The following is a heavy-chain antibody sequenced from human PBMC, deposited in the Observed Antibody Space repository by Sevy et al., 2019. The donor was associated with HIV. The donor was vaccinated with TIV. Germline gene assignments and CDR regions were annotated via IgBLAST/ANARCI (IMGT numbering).Heavy chain of an antibody. CDR2: ISSDGNSQ. D-gene: IGHD1-26*01. Sequence: GGSLRLSCAASGFTVSSNYMSWVRQAPGKGLEWVAVISSDGNSQYSADSVKGRFTISRDNSKNTLYLQMDSLRVEDTAVYYCARDLISGSYSQSLDYWGQGTLVTVSS. V-gene: IGHV3-53*05. J-gene: IGHJ4*02. CDR3: ARDLISGSYSQSLDY. CDR1: GFTVSSNY.